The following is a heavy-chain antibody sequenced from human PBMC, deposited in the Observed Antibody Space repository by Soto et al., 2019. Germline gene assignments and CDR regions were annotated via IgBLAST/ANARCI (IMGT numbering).Heavy chain of an antibody. CDR1: GYTFTNYA. J-gene: IGHJ4*02. V-gene: IGHV1-3*01. CDR2: INVGDGHT. Sequence: ASVKVSCKASGYTFTNYAIHWVRQAPGQRLEWMGWINVGDGHTKNSQKFQGRVTITRDTSASTAYMELSSLRSEDTAVYYCARSTYDYIWGSYRAFDYCGQGTLVTVPQ. CDR3: ARSTYDYIWGSYRAFDY. D-gene: IGHD3-16*02.